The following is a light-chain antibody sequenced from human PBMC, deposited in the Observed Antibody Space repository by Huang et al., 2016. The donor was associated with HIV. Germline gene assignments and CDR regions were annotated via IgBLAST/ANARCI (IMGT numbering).Light chain of an antibody. CDR2: GAS. J-gene: IGKJ4*01. V-gene: IGKV3-15*01. CDR3: QRYDDWLSLT. CDR1: QSVGSN. Sequence: EVVTTQSPATLSVSPGERATLSCRASQSVGSNLTWYQQRPGQAPRLLIYGASMRATGVPVRFSVTGSGTDFALTISSLQSEDFAIYYCQRYDDWLSLTFGGGTRVEIK.